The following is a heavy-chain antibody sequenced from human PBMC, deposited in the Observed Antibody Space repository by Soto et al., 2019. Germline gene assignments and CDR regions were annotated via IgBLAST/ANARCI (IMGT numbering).Heavy chain of an antibody. CDR2: IKQDGSEE. J-gene: IGHJ4*02. D-gene: IGHD3-10*01. V-gene: IGHV3-7*04. CDR3: ARTHGAYYAWDY. Sequence: EVPLVESGGGLVQPGGSLRLSCAASGFTFSTYWMSWVRQAPGKGLEWVANIKQDGSEEYYVDSVKGRFTISRDNAKNSLYLQMNSLRGVDTAVYYCARTHGAYYAWDYWGQGTLVTVSS. CDR1: GFTFSTYW.